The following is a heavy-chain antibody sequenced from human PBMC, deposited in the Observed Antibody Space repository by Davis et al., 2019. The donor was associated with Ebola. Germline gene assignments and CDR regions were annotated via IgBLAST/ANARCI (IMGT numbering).Heavy chain of an antibody. CDR1: GGSFSGHY. J-gene: IGHJ4*02. Sequence: GSLRLSCAVYGGSFSGHYWIWIRQPPGKGLEWIGEISHSGSTIYNPSLRGRVTISIDTSKNQFSLEVRSVTAADTAFYYCVRGSDAYKTGYWGQGTLVTVSS. D-gene: IGHD5-24*01. CDR2: ISHSGST. V-gene: IGHV4-34*01. CDR3: VRGSDAYKTGY.